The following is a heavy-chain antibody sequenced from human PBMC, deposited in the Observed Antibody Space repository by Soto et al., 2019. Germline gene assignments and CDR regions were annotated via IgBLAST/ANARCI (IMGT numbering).Heavy chain of an antibody. Sequence: GASVKVSCKASGYTFTSYYMHWVRQAPGQGLEWMGIINPSGGSTSYAQKFQGRVTMTRDTSTSTVYMELSSLRSEDTAVYYCARDSGSYLAEYYFDYWGQGTLVTVSS. V-gene: IGHV1-46*01. J-gene: IGHJ4*02. D-gene: IGHD1-26*01. CDR2: INPSGGST. CDR3: ARDSGSYLAEYYFDY. CDR1: GYTFTSYY.